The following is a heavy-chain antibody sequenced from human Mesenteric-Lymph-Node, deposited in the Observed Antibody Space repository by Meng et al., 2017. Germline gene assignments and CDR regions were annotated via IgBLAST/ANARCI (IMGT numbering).Heavy chain of an antibody. CDR1: GGSISSSNW. J-gene: IGHJ4*02. V-gene: IGHV4-4*02. CDR3: ARGFPDIVVVPAADHFDY. CDR2: IYHSGST. D-gene: IGHD2-2*01. Sequence: SETLSLTCAVSGGSISSSNWWSWVRQPPGKGLEWIGEIYHSGSTYYNPSLKSRVTISVDTSKNQFSLKLSSVTAADTAVYYCARGFPDIVVVPAADHFDYWGQGTLVTVSS.